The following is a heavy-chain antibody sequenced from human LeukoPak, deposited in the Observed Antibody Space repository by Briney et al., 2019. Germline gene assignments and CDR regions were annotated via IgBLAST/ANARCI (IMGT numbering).Heavy chain of an antibody. CDR3: ARDGQRGYCSGGSCYGLDAFDI. J-gene: IGHJ3*02. D-gene: IGHD2-15*01. Sequence: PGGSLRLSCAASGFTFSSYSMNWVRQAPGKGLEWVSYISSSSSTIYYADSVKGRFTISRDNAKNSLYLQMNSLRAEDTAVYYCARDGQRGYCSGGSCYGLDAFDIWGQGTMVTVSS. CDR2: ISSSSSTI. CDR1: GFTFSSYS. V-gene: IGHV3-48*01.